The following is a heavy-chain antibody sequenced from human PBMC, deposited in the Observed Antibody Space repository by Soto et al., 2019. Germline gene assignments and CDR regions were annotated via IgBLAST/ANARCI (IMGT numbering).Heavy chain of an antibody. V-gene: IGHV3-33*01. CDR2: IWYDGSNQ. Sequence: QVQLVESGEGVVHPGGSLGSPVAPSGFGSSIFAWHWVGQAPGKGLGWVALIWYDGSNQYYADSVKGRFTISRDKSKNTLYLQINSLRVEDTAVYYCARGRGSGSYSPVDYWGQGTLVTVSS. J-gene: IGHJ4*02. D-gene: IGHD3-10*01. CDR1: GFGSSIFA. CDR3: ARGRGSGSYSPVDY.